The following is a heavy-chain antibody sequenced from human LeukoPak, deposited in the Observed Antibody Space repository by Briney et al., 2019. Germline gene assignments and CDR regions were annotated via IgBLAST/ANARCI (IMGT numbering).Heavy chain of an antibody. CDR1: GYTFTSYA. CDR2: INAGNGNT. D-gene: IGHD2-2*01. CDR3: ARDLCSSTSCYFFYYYYGMDV. Sequence: GASVKVSCKAFGYTFTSYAMHWVRQAPGQRLEWMGWINAGNGNTKYSQKFQGRVTITRDTSASTAYMELSSLRSEDTAVYYCARDLCSSTSCYFFYYYYGMDVWGQGTTVTVSS. V-gene: IGHV1-3*01. J-gene: IGHJ6*02.